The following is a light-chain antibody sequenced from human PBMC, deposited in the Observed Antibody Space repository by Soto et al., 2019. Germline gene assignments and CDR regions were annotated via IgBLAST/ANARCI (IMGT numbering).Light chain of an antibody. Sequence: DIQMTQSPSSLSASVGDRVAITCRARDGIGVDLGWYRQKLGKAPERLIYSASNLASGGPSRVRGSGSGTEFTLTIVDLQPEDFVTYYCLQHRNYPLTFGQGTKVDIK. J-gene: IGKJ1*01. CDR1: DGIGVD. CDR2: SAS. V-gene: IGKV1-17*02. CDR3: LQHRNYPLT.